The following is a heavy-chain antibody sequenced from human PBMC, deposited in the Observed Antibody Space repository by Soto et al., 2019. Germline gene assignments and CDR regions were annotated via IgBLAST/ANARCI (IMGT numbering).Heavy chain of an antibody. CDR2: ISSSTSYV. J-gene: IGHJ5*01. CDR3: ARDPSEGRVGNWFES. V-gene: IGHV3-21*01. CDR1: GFTFSRYG. D-gene: IGHD2-2*01. Sequence: EVQLVEPGGGLVKPGGSLRLSCAASGFTFSRYGMNWVRQAPGKGLEWVSSISSSTSYVYYADSVKGRFSVSRDNAKKILYLEMYALRSEDTAVYYCARDPSEGRVGNWFESWGQGTLVTVSS.